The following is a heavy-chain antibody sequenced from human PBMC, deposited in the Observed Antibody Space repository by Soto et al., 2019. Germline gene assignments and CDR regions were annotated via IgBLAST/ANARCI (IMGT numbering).Heavy chain of an antibody. Sequence: SETLSLTCTVSGGSISNYYWSWIRQPPGKGLEWIGYIYYSGSTNYNPSLKSRVTISVDTSKNQFSLKLSSVTAADTAVYYCARDLVAGTANWFDPWGQGTLVTVSS. CDR2: IYYSGST. CDR1: GGSISNYY. V-gene: IGHV4-59*01. D-gene: IGHD6-19*01. CDR3: ARDLVAGTANWFDP. J-gene: IGHJ5*02.